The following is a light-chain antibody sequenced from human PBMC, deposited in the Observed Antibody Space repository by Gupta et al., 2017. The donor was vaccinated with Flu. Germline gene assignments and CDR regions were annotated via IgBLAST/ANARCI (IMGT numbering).Light chain of an antibody. V-gene: IGKV3-20*01. J-gene: IGKJ3*01. Sequence: AALSCTASQSVSSNYLAWYRQKPGQAPRLLIYGAYHRAAGFPDRFRGSGSGTDFMLTISRLEPEDFVVYYCQQYVSSPPGVTFGPGTKVDVK. CDR1: QSVSSNY. CDR3: QQYVSSPPGVT. CDR2: GAY.